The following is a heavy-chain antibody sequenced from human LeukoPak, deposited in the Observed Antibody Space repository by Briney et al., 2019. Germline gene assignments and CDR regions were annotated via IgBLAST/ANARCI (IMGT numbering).Heavy chain of an antibody. CDR2: IRYDRSNK. CDR1: GFTFSSYG. Sequence: GGSLRLSCAASGFTFSSYGMHWVRQAPGKGLEWVAFIRYDRSNKYYADSVKGRFTISRDNSKNTLYLQMNSLRAEDTAVYYCAKTAPPYCGGDCYFDYWGQGTLVTVSS. V-gene: IGHV3-30*02. J-gene: IGHJ4*02. D-gene: IGHD2-21*02. CDR3: AKTAPPYCGGDCYFDY.